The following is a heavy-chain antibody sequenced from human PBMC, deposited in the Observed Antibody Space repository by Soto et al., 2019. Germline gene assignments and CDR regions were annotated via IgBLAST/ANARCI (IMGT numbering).Heavy chain of an antibody. V-gene: IGHV1-69*13. CDR1: GGTFSSYA. J-gene: IGHJ4*02. CDR2: ISPIFGTA. D-gene: IGHD2-2*02. CDR3: AIVTAAIKAHYFDY. Sequence: SWKVSCKASGGTFSSYATSWLRQAPGQGLEWMLGISPIFGTANYAQKFQGRATNTADESTSTAYMELSSLRSEDTDVYYCAIVTAAIKAHYFDYWGQGTLVTVSS.